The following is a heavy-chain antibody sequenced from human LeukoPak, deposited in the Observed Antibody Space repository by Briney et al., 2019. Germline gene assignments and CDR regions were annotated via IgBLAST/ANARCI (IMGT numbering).Heavy chain of an antibody. Sequence: ASVKVSCKASGYTFTSYGISWVRQAPGQGLEWLGWISAYNGNTNYAQKLQGRVTMTTDTSTSTAYMALRSLRFDDTAVYYCATGPVDDILTGDPFGGFDYWGQGTLVTVSS. J-gene: IGHJ4*02. V-gene: IGHV1-18*01. D-gene: IGHD3-9*01. CDR2: ISAYNGNT. CDR1: GYTFTSYG. CDR3: ATGPVDDILTGDPFGGFDY.